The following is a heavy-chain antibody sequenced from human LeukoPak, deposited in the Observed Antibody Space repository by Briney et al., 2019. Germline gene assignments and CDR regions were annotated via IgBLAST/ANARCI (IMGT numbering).Heavy chain of an antibody. J-gene: IGHJ4*02. Sequence: PGGSLRLSCAASGFTFSNAWMSWVRQAPGKGLEWVGRIKSKTDGGTTDYAAPVKGRFTISRDDSKNTLYLQMNSLKTEDTAVYYCTTDWTYYDFWSGYPHFDYWGQGTLVTVSS. V-gene: IGHV3-15*01. CDR3: TTDWTYYDFWSGYPHFDY. D-gene: IGHD3-3*01. CDR2: IKSKTDGGTT. CDR1: GFTFSNAW.